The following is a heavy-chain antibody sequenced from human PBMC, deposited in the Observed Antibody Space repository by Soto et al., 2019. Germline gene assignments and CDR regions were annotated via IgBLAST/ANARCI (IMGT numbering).Heavy chain of an antibody. D-gene: IGHD2-2*01. Sequence: QVQLVQSGAEVKKPGASVKVSCKASGYTFTSYGISWVRQAPGQGLEWMGWISAYNGNTNYAQKLQGRVTMTTDTSTSTAYMELRSLRSDDTAVYYCARRRGICSSTNCYAHRTYYYYYGMDVWGQGTTVTVSS. V-gene: IGHV1-18*01. CDR2: ISAYNGNT. J-gene: IGHJ6*02. CDR3: ARRRGICSSTNCYAHRTYYYYYGMDV. CDR1: GYTFTSYG.